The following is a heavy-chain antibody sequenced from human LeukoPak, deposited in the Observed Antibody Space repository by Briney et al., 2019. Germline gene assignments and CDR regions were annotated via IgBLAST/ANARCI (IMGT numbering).Heavy chain of an antibody. CDR2: MNPSRGKT. J-gene: IGHJ5*02. CDR1: GYTFTDYD. Sequence: GASVKVSCKASGYTFTDYDTHWVRQAIGQGLEWMGRMNPSRGKTDYAQNFQGRVTMTWNTSVTSAYMELSSLTSEDTAVYYCARGPPFDPWGQGTLVTVSS. CDR3: ARGPPFDP. V-gene: IGHV1-8*01.